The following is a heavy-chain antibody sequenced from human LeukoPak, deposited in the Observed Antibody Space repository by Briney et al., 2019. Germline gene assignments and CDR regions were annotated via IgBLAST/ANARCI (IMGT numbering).Heavy chain of an antibody. V-gene: IGHV3-15*01. CDR3: TTGSLYDVLTGTGDY. D-gene: IGHD3-9*01. CDR1: GFSFSSAW. Sequence: GGSLRLSCAASGFSFSSAWMSWVRQAPGKGLEWVGRIKSKSAGGTADCAAPVQGRFTISREDSENTLYLQMNSLKTEDTAVYYCTTGSLYDVLTGTGDYWGQGTLVTVSS. J-gene: IGHJ4*02. CDR2: IKSKSAGGTA.